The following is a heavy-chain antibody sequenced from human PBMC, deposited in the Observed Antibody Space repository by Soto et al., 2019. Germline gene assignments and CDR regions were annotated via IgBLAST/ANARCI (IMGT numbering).Heavy chain of an antibody. J-gene: IGHJ4*02. CDR3: ASTSGY. Sequence: EVLVVESGGGLVQPGGSLRLSCAVSGFTFSGGYWMKWVRQAPGKGLEWVATIKEDGRETYYVDSVKGRFTISRDSAKNSVYLQMNSLRVEDTAVYYCASTSGYWGQGTLVTVSS. V-gene: IGHV3-7*03. D-gene: IGHD3-3*01. CDR2: IKEDGRET. CDR1: GFTFSGGYW.